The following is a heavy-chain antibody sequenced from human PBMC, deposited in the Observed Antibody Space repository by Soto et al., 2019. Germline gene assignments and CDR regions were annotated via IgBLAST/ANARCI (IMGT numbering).Heavy chain of an antibody. J-gene: IGHJ4*02. D-gene: IGHD6-6*01. V-gene: IGHV6-1*01. CDR3: ARSTDSSCDY. CDR1: GDRVSSNSAA. Sequence: QTLSLTCAISGDRVSSNSAALNLITQSPSRGLEWLGRTYYRSKWYNDYAVSVKSRITINPDTSKNQFSLQLISVSPEDAAVYCCARSTDSSCDYWGQGTLVTVSS. CDR2: TYYRSKWYN.